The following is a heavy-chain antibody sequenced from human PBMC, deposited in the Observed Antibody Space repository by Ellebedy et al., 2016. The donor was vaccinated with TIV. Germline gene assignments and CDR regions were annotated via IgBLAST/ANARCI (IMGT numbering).Heavy chain of an antibody. CDR1: GFTFSSYA. V-gene: IGHV3-23*01. J-gene: IGHJ4*02. CDR2: ISGSGGST. CDR3: ATLWGYSGSYGGDY. D-gene: IGHD1-26*01. Sequence: GGSLRLSXAASGFTFSSYAMSWVRQAPGKGLEWVSAISGSGGSTYYADSVKGRFTISRDNSKNTLYLQMNSLRAEDTAVYYCATLWGYSGSYGGDYWGQGTLVTVSS.